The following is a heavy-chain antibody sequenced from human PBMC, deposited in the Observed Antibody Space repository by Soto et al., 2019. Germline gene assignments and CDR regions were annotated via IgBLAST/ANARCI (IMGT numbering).Heavy chain of an antibody. Sequence: QVQLVQSGAEVKKPGASVKVSCKASGYTFTSYGISWVRQDPGQGLEWMGWISSYNGNTNYAQKLQGRVTMTTDTSTSTAYMELRSLRSDDTAVYYCAREGAVLLWFGGEYYFDYWGQGTLVTVSS. D-gene: IGHD3-10*01. CDR1: GYTFTSYG. CDR3: AREGAVLLWFGGEYYFDY. V-gene: IGHV1-18*01. J-gene: IGHJ4*02. CDR2: ISSYNGNT.